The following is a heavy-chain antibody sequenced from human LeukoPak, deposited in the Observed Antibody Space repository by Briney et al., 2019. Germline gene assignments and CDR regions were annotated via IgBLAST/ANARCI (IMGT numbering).Heavy chain of an antibody. CDR3: ARGAHYFDY. CDR2: VRYSGST. Sequence: SETLSLTCTVSGGSISDYYWSWIRQPPGKGLECIGYVRYSGSTNYNPSLKSRVTTSVDTSKNQFSLKLASVTAADTAVYYCARGAHYFDYWGQGALVTVSS. CDR1: GGSISDYY. J-gene: IGHJ4*02. V-gene: IGHV4-59*01.